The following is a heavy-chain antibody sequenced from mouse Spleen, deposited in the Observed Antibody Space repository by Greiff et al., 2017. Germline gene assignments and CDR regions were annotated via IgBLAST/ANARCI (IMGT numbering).Heavy chain of an antibody. V-gene: IGHV1-55*01. D-gene: IGHD2-10*01. CDR2: IYPGSGST. Sequence: QVQLQQPGAELVKPGASVKMSCKASGYTFTSYWITWVKQRPGQGLEWIGDIYPGSGSTNYNEKFKSKATLTVDTSSSTAYMQLSSLTSEDSAVYYCARPAYYGNYGFAYWGQGTLVTVSA. CDR3: ARPAYYGNYGFAY. J-gene: IGHJ3*01. CDR1: GYTFTSYW.